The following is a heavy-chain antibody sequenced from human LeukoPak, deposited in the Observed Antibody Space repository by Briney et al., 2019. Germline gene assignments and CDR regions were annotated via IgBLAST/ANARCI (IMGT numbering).Heavy chain of an antibody. CDR2: ISYDGSNK. J-gene: IGHJ4*02. D-gene: IGHD2-2*01. Sequence: GSLRLSCAASGFTFSSYAMHWVRQAPGKGLEWVAVISYDGSNKYYADSVKGRFTISRDNSKDTLYLQMNSLRAEDTAVYYCARDGAIQQWPNFAYWGQGTLVPVSS. V-gene: IGHV3-30-3*01. CDR1: GFTFSSYA. CDR3: ARDGAIQQWPNFAY.